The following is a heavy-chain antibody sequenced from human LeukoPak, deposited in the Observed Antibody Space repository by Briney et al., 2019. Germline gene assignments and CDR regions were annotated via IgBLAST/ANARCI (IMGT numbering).Heavy chain of an antibody. CDR3: AKDISGGDCPDY. CDR1: AFTFSSYG. Sequence: GGSLRLSCAASAFTFSSYGIHWVRQAPGKGLEWVAVISYDGSDKYYADSVKGRFTISRDNSKNTLYLQMNSLRAEDTAVYYCAKDISGGDCPDYWGQGTLVTVSS. V-gene: IGHV3-30*18. CDR2: ISYDGSDK. J-gene: IGHJ4*02. D-gene: IGHD2-21*02.